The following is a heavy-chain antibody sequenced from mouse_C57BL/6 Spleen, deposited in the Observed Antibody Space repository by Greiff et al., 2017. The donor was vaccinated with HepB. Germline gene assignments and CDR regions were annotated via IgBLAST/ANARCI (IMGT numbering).Heavy chain of an antibody. V-gene: IGHV5-16*01. CDR1: GFTFSDYY. CDR2: INYDGSST. Sequence: EVKLVESEGGLVQPGSSMKLSCTASGFTFSDYYMAWVRQVPEKGLEWVANINYDGSSTYYLDSLKSRFIISRDNAKNILYLQMSSLKSEDTATYYCARAQGYAMDYWGQGTSVTVSS. CDR3: ARAQGYAMDY. J-gene: IGHJ4*01.